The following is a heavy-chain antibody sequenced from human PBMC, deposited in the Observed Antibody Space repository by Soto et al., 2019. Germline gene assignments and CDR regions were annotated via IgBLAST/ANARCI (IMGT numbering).Heavy chain of an antibody. CDR2: ISYDGSNK. D-gene: IGHD5-18*01. V-gene: IGHV3-30*18. Sequence: GGSLRLSCAASGLTFSSYGMHWVRQAPGKGLEWVAVISYDGSNKYYADSVKGRFTISRDNSKNTLYLQMNSLRAEDTAVYYCAKDVRIQLWIYYFDYWGQGTLITVSS. CDR1: GLTFSSYG. CDR3: AKDVRIQLWIYYFDY. J-gene: IGHJ4*02.